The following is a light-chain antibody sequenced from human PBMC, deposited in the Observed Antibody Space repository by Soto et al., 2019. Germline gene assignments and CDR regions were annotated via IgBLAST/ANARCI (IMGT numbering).Light chain of an antibody. V-gene: IGKV3-15*01. CDR2: GAS. J-gene: IGKJ4*01. CDR3: QQYNAWPLT. CDR1: QSISDT. Sequence: EVVLTQSPATLSVSPGGRATLSCRASQSISDTLAWYQQKPGQAPRLLIYGASTRATGFPARFSGSGSGTDFTLTISSLQSEDFAVYYCQQYNAWPLTFGGGTKVDNK.